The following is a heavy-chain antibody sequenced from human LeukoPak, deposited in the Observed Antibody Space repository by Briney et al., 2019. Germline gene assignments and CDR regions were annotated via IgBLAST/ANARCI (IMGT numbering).Heavy chain of an antibody. D-gene: IGHD3-3*01. CDR2: INWNGGST. CDR1: GFTFEDYG. CDR3: ARGGITIFGVVIYMDV. J-gene: IGHJ6*03. Sequence: GGALRLSCAASGFTFEDYGMSWVRHAPGEGLEWVSGINWNGGSTAYADSVKGRSTISGDNAKNSLYLQMNSLRAEDTALYYCARGGITIFGVVIYMDVWGKGTTVTVSS. V-gene: IGHV3-20*04.